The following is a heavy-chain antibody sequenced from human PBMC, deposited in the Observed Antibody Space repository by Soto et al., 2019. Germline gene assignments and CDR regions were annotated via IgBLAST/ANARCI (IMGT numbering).Heavy chain of an antibody. CDR1: EFIFSSHE. CDR2: ISSLNHM. Sequence: LRLSCAASEFIFSSHEMNWVRQAPGKGLEWVSGISSLNHMYYADSVKGRFTISRDNAKNSVSLQMNTLRVEDTAVYYCAREDRIIIPAVSDFWGQGTLVTVSS. J-gene: IGHJ4*02. V-gene: IGHV3-48*03. CDR3: AREDRIIIPAVSDF. D-gene: IGHD2-2*01.